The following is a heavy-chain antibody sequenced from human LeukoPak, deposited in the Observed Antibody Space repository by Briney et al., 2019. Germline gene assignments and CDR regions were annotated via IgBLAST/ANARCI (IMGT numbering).Heavy chain of an antibody. CDR3: AREGYGLEEPYDY. CDR2: INHSGGT. V-gene: IGHV4-34*01. D-gene: IGHD5-18*01. J-gene: IGHJ4*02. CDR1: GGSFTGYY. Sequence: SETLSLTCAVYGGSFTGYYWSWIRQPPGKGLEWIGEINHSGGTNYNPSLKSRVTISVDTSKNQFSLKLSSVTAADTAVYYCAREGYGLEEPYDYWGQGTLVTVSS.